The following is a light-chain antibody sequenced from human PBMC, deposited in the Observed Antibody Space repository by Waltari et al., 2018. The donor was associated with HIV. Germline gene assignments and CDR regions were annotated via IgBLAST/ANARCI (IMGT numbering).Light chain of an antibody. J-gene: IGLJ2*01. CDR2: EVS. Sequence: QSALTQPASVSGSLGQSVTLSCTGANRDIGGYNYVSWYQQHPAKAPKLIIHEVSNRPSGVSDRFSGSKSGNTASLTISGLQAEDESDYYCSSFITTTTHVVFGGGTRLTVL. V-gene: IGLV2-14*01. CDR1: NRDIGGYNY. CDR3: SSFITTTTHVV.